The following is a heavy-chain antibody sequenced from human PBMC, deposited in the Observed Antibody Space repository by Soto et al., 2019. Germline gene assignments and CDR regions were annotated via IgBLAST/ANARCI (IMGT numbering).Heavy chain of an antibody. CDR2: ISYDGSNK. D-gene: IGHD3-10*01. CDR1: GFTFSSYA. CDR3: ARDIATYYYGSGSYYPSYYYYYGMDV. Sequence: GGSLRLSCAASGFTFSSYAMHWVRQAPGKGLEWVAVISYDGSNKYYADSVKGRFTISRDNSKNTLYLQMNSLRAEDTAVYYCARDIATYYYGSGSYYPSYYYYYGMDVWGQGTTVTVSS. J-gene: IGHJ6*02. V-gene: IGHV3-30-3*01.